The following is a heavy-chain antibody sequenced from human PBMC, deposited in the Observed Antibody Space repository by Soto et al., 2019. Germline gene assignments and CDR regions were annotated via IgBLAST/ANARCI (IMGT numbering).Heavy chain of an antibody. V-gene: IGHV4-30-4*01. Sequence: QLQLQESGPGLVRPSQTLSLTCTVSGDSINSVDHYWSWIRQPPGKGLEWMGYIYHSGSTHYNPSLNSRLTISIDTSTNRFSLNLTSVTAADTAVYFCARLRWETENNWFDPWGQGALVTVSS. CDR3: ARLRWETENNWFDP. J-gene: IGHJ5*02. D-gene: IGHD1-26*01. CDR1: GDSINSVDHY. CDR2: IYHSGST.